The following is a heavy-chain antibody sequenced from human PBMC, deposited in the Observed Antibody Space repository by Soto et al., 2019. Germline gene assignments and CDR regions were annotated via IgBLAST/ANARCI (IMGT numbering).Heavy chain of an antibody. CDR3: AREGSTLNWFDP. J-gene: IGHJ5*02. CDR1: GYTFTSYA. CDR2: IIPIFGTA. Sequence: SVKVSCKASGYTFTSYAISWVRQAPGQGLEWMGGIIPIFGTANYAQKFQGRVTITADESTSTAYMELSSLRSEDTAVYYCAREGSTLNWFDPWGQGTLVTVSS. V-gene: IGHV1-69*13.